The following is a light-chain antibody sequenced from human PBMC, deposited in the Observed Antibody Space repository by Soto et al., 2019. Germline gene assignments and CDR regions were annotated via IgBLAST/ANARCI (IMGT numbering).Light chain of an antibody. V-gene: IGLV2-14*01. J-gene: IGLJ2*01. CDR2: DVS. CDR3: SSYTSSSTLV. Sequence: QSALTQPASVSGSPGQSITISCTGTSSDVGGYNYVSWYQQHPDKARKRMIFDVSNRPSGVSNRFSGSTYGNTASLTISGLQAEDEAYYYCSSYTSSSTLVFGGGTKVTVL. CDR1: SSDVGGYNY.